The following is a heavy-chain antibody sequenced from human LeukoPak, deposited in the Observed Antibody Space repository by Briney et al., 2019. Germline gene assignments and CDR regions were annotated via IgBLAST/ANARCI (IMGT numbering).Heavy chain of an antibody. Sequence: GGSLRLSCAASGFTFSPYSMCWVRQAPGKRLEWVSYISSSGSTIYYADSVKGRFTISRDNAKNSLYLQMNSLRAEDTAVYYCAREDYDILTGYYGKHFDYWGQGTLVTVSS. CDR2: ISSSGSTI. D-gene: IGHD3-9*01. CDR3: AREDYDILTGYYGKHFDY. J-gene: IGHJ4*02. CDR1: GFTFSPYS. V-gene: IGHV3-48*04.